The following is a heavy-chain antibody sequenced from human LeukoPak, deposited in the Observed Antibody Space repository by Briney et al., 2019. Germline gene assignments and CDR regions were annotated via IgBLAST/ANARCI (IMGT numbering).Heavy chain of an antibody. Sequence: PSETLSLTCTVSGGSISNYYWSWIRQPAGKGLEWIGRIYTSGSTDYNPSLKSRVTMSVDTSKNQFSLKLTSVTAADTVVYYCARGIAAASERALDIWGQGTTVTVSS. D-gene: IGHD6-13*01. V-gene: IGHV4-4*07. J-gene: IGHJ3*02. CDR3: ARGIAAASERALDI. CDR1: GGSISNYY. CDR2: IYTSGST.